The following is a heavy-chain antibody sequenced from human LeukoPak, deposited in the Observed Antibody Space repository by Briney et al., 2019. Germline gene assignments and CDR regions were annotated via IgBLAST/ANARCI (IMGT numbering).Heavy chain of an antibody. CDR2: ISPSGTDI. J-gene: IGHJ4*02. CDR3: ARSARLMKGVVEVTALDD. V-gene: IGHV3-11*04. D-gene: IGHD3-3*01. Sequence: GGSLRLSCAVSGFTFSDSYMTWLRQAPGKGLESLSYISPSGTDISYADSVKGRFTISRDNAKNSLYLQMNSLRADDTAVYYCARSARLMKGVVEVTALDDWGQGTLVTVSS. CDR1: GFTFSDSY.